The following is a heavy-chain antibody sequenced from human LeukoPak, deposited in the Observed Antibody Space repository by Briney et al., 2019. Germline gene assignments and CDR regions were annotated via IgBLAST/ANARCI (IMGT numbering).Heavy chain of an antibody. CDR1: GYTFTSYY. CDR2: IIPSGGST. Sequence: ASVKVSCKASGYTFTSYYLHWVRQAPGQGLEWMGIIIPSGGSTSYAQKFQGRVTMTRDMSTSTVYMELSSLRSEDTAVYYCARDRVREMATITDYWGQGTLVTVSS. V-gene: IGHV1-46*01. D-gene: IGHD5-24*01. CDR3: ARDRVREMATITDY. J-gene: IGHJ4*02.